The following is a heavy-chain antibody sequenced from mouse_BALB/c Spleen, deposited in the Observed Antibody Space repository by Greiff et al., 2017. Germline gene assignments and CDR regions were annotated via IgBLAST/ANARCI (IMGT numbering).Heavy chain of an antibody. J-gene: IGHJ4*01. V-gene: IGHV5-6-5*01. Sequence: DVMLVESGGGLVKPGGSLKLSCAASGFTFSSYAMSWVRQTPEKRLEWVASISSGGSTYYPDSVKGRFTISRDNARNILYLQMSSLRSEDTAMYYCARGGGYGNFYYAMDYWGQGTSVTVSS. CDR3: ARGGGYGNFYYAMDY. CDR1: GFTFSSYA. CDR2: ISSGGST. D-gene: IGHD2-10*02.